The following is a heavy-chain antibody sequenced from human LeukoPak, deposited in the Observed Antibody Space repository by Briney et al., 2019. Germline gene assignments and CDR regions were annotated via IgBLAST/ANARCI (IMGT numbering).Heavy chain of an antibody. Sequence: PSETLSLTCAVYGGSFSGYYWSWIRQPPGKGLEWIGEINHSGSTNYNPSLKSRVTISVDTPKNQFSLKLSSVTAADTAVYYCARGGNYYDSSPLDYWGQGTLVTVSS. D-gene: IGHD3-22*01. CDR1: GGSFSGYY. V-gene: IGHV4-34*01. J-gene: IGHJ4*02. CDR3: ARGGNYYDSSPLDY. CDR2: INHSGST.